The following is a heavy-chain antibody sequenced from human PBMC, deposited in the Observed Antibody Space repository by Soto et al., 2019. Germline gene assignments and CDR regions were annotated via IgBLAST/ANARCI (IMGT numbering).Heavy chain of an antibody. CDR3: ALPVTTKGYNWFDP. J-gene: IGHJ5*02. V-gene: IGHV1-69*02. D-gene: IGHD2-8*01. Sequence: SVKVSCKASGGTFSSYTISWVRQAPGQGLEWVGRIIPILGIANYAQKFQGRVTITADKSTSTAYMELSSLRSEDTAVYYCALPVTTKGYNWFDPWGQGTLVTVSS. CDR1: GGTFSSYT. CDR2: IIPILGIA.